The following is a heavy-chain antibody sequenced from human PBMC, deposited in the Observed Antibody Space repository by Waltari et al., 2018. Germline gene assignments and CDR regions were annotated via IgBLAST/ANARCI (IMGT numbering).Heavy chain of an antibody. J-gene: IGHJ3*02. V-gene: IGHV3-23*01. CDR2: MSGSDRRT. CDR3: AKALYYYDSSGYYPRLDAFDI. CDR1: GFTFSSYA. Sequence: EVQLLESGGGLVQPGGSLRLSCAASGFTFSSYAMSWVRQAPGKGLAWVSAMSGSDRRTYKSDSVKGRLTMCRENSKNTLYLQMNSLRAEDTAVYYCAKALYYYDSSGYYPRLDAFDIWGQGTMVTVAS. D-gene: IGHD3-22*01.